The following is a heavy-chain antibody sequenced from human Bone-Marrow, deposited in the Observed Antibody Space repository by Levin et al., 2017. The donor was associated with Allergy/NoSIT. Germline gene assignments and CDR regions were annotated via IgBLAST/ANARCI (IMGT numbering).Heavy chain of an antibody. J-gene: IGHJ2*01. CDR2: ISTSGGSI. CDR1: GFTFRSHS. V-gene: IGHV3-48*04. CDR3: ARAGELDYADWCFDL. D-gene: IGHD1-26*01. Sequence: HGESLKISCAASGFTFRSHSMNWVRQAPGKGLEWVSYISTSGGSIHYAESVRGRFIISRDNARNSLYLQMNGLRTEDTAVYYCARAGELDYADWCFDLWGRGTLVTVSS.